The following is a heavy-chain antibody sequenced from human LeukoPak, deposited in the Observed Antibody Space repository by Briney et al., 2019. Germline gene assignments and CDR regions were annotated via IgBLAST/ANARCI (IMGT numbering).Heavy chain of an antibody. CDR1: GYSFTSYW. D-gene: IGHD2-15*01. CDR3: ARGGEDIVVVVAAPLKYFDY. J-gene: IGHJ4*02. CDR2: IYPGDSDT. Sequence: GESLKISCKGSGYSFTSYWIGWVRQMPGKGLEWMGIIYPGDSDTRYSPSFQGQVTISADKSISTAYLQWSSLKASDTAMYYCARGGEDIVVVVAAPLKYFDYWGQGTLVTVSS. V-gene: IGHV5-51*01.